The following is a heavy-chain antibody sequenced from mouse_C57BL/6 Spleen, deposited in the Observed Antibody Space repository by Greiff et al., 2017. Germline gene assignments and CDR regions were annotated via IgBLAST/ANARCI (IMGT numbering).Heavy chain of an antibody. CDR1: GYTFTSYW. J-gene: IGHJ4*01. D-gene: IGHD2-4*01. CDR3: ARGDDYDSYAMDY. Sequence: QVQLKESGAELVMPGASVKLSCKASGYTFTSYWMHWVKQRPGQGLEWIGEIDPSDSYTNYNQKFKGKSTLTVDKSSSTAYMQLSSLTSEDSAVYCCARGDDYDSYAMDYWGQGTSVTVSS. V-gene: IGHV1-69*01. CDR2: IDPSDSYT.